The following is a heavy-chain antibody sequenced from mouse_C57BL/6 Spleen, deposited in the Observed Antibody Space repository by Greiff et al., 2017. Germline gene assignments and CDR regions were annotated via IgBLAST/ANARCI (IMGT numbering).Heavy chain of an antibody. D-gene: IGHD2-5*01. CDR2: IDPETGGT. Sequence: QVQLQQSGAELVRPGASVTLSCTASGYTFTDYEMHWVKHTPVHGLEWIGAIDPETGGTAYNQTFKGKAILTANTASSTAYMELRSLTSEASAVYYCTRDYSNYEDYWGQGTTLTVSS. J-gene: IGHJ2*01. CDR3: TRDYSNYEDY. V-gene: IGHV1-15*01. CDR1: GYTFTDYE.